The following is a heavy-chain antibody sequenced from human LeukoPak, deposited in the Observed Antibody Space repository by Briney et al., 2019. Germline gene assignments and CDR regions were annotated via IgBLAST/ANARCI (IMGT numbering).Heavy chain of an antibody. CDR1: GFTFSSYE. CDR3: ARDYCSSTSCYSPGMDV. CDR2: ISSSGSTI. J-gene: IGHJ6*02. Sequence: GSLRLSCAASGFTFSSYEMNWVRQAPGKGLEWVSYISSSGSTIYYADSVKGRFTISRDNAKNSLYLQMNSLRAEDTAVYYCARDYCSSTSCYSPGMDVWGQGTTVTVS. D-gene: IGHD2-2*02. V-gene: IGHV3-48*03.